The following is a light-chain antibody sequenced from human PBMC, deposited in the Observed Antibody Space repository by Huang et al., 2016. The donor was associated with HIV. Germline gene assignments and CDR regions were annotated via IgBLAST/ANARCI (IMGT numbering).Light chain of an antibody. CDR2: DTS. CDR1: QDISNY. J-gene: IGKJ2*01. V-gene: IGKV1-33*01. CDR3: QQYDNLPFT. Sequence: DIQMTQSPSSLSASVGDRVTITCQASQDISNYLNWYQQKPGKAPKLLIYDTSNLETEVTSRFSGGGSGTDFTYTISSLQPEDFATYYCQQYDNLPFTFGQGTRLEIK.